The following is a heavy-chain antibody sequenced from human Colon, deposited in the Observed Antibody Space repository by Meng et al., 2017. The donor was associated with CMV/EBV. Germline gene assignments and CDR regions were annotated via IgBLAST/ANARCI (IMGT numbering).Heavy chain of an antibody. CDR1: GFTVSSNY. CDR3: ARMGLDYYYYGMDV. V-gene: IGHV3-53*01. D-gene: IGHD5-24*01. J-gene: IGHJ6*02. CDR2: TYSGGNT. Sequence: GESLKISCAASGFTVSSNYMSWVRQAPGKGLEWVSVTYSGGNTYYADSVKGRFTISRDNSKNTLYLQMNSLRAEDTAVYYCARMGLDYYYYGMDVWGQGTTVTVSS.